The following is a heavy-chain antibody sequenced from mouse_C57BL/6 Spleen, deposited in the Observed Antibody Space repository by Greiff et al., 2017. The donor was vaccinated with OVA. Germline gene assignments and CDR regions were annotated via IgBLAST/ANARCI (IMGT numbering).Heavy chain of an antibody. V-gene: IGHV5-9*01. J-gene: IGHJ2*01. D-gene: IGHD2-4*01. CDR1: GFTFSSYT. CDR2: ISGGGGNT. CDR3: ARKGYDYDDFDY. Sequence: DVHLVESGGGLVKPGGSLKLSCAASGFTFSSYTMSWVRQTPEKRLEWVATISGGGGNTYYPDSVKGRFTISRDNAKNTLYLQMSSLRSEDTALYYCARKGYDYDDFDYWGQGTTLTVSS.